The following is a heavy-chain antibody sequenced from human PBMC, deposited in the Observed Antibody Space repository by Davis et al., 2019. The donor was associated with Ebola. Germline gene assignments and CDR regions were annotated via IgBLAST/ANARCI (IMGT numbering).Heavy chain of an antibody. CDR3: ARDYRSGFYDQLDY. CDR2: INGYNGDT. V-gene: IGHV1-18*01. D-gene: IGHD3-3*01. CDR1: GYTFTSYG. Sequence: ASVKVSCKASGYTFTSYGISWVRQAPGQGLEWMGWINGYNGDTDYVQSLQDRVSMTTDSSTSTAYMELRNLRFDDTAVYYCARDYRSGFYDQLDYWGQGTQVTVSS. J-gene: IGHJ4*02.